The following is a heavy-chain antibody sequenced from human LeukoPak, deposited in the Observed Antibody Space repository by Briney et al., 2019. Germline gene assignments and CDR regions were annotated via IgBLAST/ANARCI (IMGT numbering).Heavy chain of an antibody. CDR1: GFRFSDYT. D-gene: IGHD1/OR15-1a*01. V-gene: IGHV3-21*01. CDR3: AKDSPSRTATTEVPVDY. CDR2: ISSSSSYI. J-gene: IGHJ4*02. Sequence: KPGGSLRLSCAASGFRFSDYTMNWVRQAPGKGLEWVSSISSSSSYIYFANSVRGRITIPRDNAKNSLYLQMNSLRAEDTAVYYCAKDSPSRTATTEVPVDYWGQGTLVTVSS.